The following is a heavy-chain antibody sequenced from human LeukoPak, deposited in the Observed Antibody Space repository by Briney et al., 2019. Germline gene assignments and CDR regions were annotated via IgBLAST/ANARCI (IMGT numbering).Heavy chain of an antibody. CDR2: IFYSGST. J-gene: IGHJ3*02. CDR3: ARGDYYDSSGYYPYDAFDI. V-gene: IGHV4-59*01. Sequence: SETLSLTCSVSGGSISSYYWSWIRQPPGKGLEWIGYIFYSGSTNYNPSLMSRVAISVDTSKNQFSLKLYSVTAADTAVYYCARGDYYDSSGYYPYDAFDIWGQGTMVTVSS. CDR1: GGSISSYY. D-gene: IGHD3-22*01.